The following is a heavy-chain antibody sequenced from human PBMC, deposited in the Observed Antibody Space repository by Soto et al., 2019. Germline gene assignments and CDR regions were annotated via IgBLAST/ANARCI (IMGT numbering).Heavy chain of an antibody. CDR1: GYTFTSYG. V-gene: IGHV1-18*04. J-gene: IGHJ4*02. D-gene: IGHD3-10*01. Sequence: VSVKVSCKASGYTFTSYGISWVRQAPGQGLEWMGWISAYNGNTNYAQKLQGRVTMTTDTSTSTAYMELRSLRSDDTAVYYCARVHPYYYGSGRYEYWGQGTLVTVSS. CDR3: ARVHPYYYGSGRYEY. CDR2: ISAYNGNT.